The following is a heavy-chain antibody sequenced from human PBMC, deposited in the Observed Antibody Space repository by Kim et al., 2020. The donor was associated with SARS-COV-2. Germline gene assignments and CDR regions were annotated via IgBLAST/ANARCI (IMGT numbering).Heavy chain of an antibody. CDR2: ISYDGSNK. CDR1: GFTFNTYG. D-gene: IGHD1-26*01. Sequence: GGSLRLSCAASGFTFNTYGMHWVRQAPGKGLEWVAVISYDGSNKYYADSVKGRFTISRDNSKNTLYLQMNSLRIEDTDVYYCAKSFSGSYFGNDYRGQGNRVTVSS. V-gene: IGHV3-30*18. J-gene: IGHJ4*02. CDR3: AKSFSGSYFGNDY.